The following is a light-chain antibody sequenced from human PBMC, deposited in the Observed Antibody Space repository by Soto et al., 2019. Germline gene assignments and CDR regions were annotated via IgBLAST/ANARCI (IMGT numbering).Light chain of an antibody. J-gene: IGKJ1*01. CDR2: GAS. CDR1: QSVSSF. V-gene: IGKV3-15*01. CDR3: QQYNNWPSWT. Sequence: EKVMTQSPATLSMSPGERATLSCRASQSVSSFLAWYQQKPGQAPRLLIYGASTRATGIPARFSGSGSGTEFTLTISSLQSEDFAVYYCQQYNNWPSWTFGQGTTVEVK.